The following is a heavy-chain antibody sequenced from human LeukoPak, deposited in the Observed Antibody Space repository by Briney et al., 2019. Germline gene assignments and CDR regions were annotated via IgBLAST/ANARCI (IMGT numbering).Heavy chain of an antibody. V-gene: IGHV3-30*01. D-gene: IGHD5-18*01. J-gene: IGHJ4*02. CDR2: ISYDGSNK. CDR3: ARGRDTAMVTVVDY. CDR1: GFTFSSYA. Sequence: GGSLRLSCAASGFTFSSYAMHWVRQAPGKGLEWVAVISYDGSNKYYADSVKGRFTISRDNSKNTLYLQMNSLRAEDTAVYYCARGRDTAMVTVVDYWGQGTLVTVSS.